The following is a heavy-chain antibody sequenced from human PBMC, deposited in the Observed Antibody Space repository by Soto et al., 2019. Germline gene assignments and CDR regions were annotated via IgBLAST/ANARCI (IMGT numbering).Heavy chain of an antibody. CDR3: AKSLYYYGSGSYIPSDWFDP. D-gene: IGHD3-10*01. V-gene: IGHV3-23*01. Sequence: GGSLRLSCAASGFTFSSYAMSWVRQAPGKGLEWVSAISGSGGSTYYADSVKGRFTISRDNSKNTLYLQMNSLRAEDTAVYYCAKSLYYYGSGSYIPSDWFDPWGQGTLVTVSS. CDR2: ISGSGGST. J-gene: IGHJ5*02. CDR1: GFTFSSYA.